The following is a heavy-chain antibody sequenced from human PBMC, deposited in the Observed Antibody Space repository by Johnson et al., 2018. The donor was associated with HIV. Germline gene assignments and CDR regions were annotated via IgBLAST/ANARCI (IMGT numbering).Heavy chain of an antibody. CDR1: GFTFSKYG. V-gene: IGHV3-30*18. J-gene: IGHJ3*01. D-gene: IGHD3-3*01. CDR2: ISYDGNNK. CDR3: AKTIFGVVSDALDV. Sequence: QMLLVESGGGVVQPGRSLRLSCAASGFTFSKYGMRWVRQAPGKGLEWVAVISYDGNNKYYADSVKGRFTISRDNSKNALYLQMNSLRTEDTAMYYCAKTIFGVVSDALDVWGQGTMVTVSS.